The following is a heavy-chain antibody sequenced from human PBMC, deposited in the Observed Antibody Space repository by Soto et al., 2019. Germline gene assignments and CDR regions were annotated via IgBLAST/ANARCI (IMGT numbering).Heavy chain of an antibody. CDR2: IVVGSANI. CDR3: ARSGYSYGPNPLLY. D-gene: IGHD5-18*01. CDR1: GFSFISSA. Sequence: SVKVSCKASGFSFISSAMQWVRQARGQRLEWIGRIVVGSANINYAQKFQERVTISVDTSKNQFSLKLSSVTAADTAVYYCARSGYSYGPNPLLYWGQGTLVTVSS. J-gene: IGHJ4*02. V-gene: IGHV1-58*02.